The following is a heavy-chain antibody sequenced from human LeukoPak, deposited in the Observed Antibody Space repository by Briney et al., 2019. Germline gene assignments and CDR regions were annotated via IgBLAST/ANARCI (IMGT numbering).Heavy chain of an antibody. V-gene: IGHV1-69*13. CDR2: IIPIFGTA. J-gene: IGHJ4*02. CDR3: ARGRMAGTYVFDY. CDR1: GDTFSSYA. Sequence: ASVTVTCKASGDTFSSYAISWVRQAPGQGLEWMGGIIPIFGTANYAQKFQGRVTITADESTSTAYMELSSLRSEDTAVYYCARGRMAGTYVFDYWGRGTLVTVSS. D-gene: IGHD1-1*01.